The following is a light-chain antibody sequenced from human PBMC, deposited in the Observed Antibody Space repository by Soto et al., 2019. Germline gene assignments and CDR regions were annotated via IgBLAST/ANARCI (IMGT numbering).Light chain of an antibody. Sequence: IQLTQSPSSLSASVGDRVTITCRASQGISNYLAWYQQKPGKAPKLLIYAASTLQSGVPSRFSGSGSGTDFTLTISYLQPEDFATYYCQRLSHAFGGGTKVEIK. J-gene: IGKJ4*01. CDR2: AAS. V-gene: IGKV1-9*01. CDR1: QGISNY. CDR3: QRLSHA.